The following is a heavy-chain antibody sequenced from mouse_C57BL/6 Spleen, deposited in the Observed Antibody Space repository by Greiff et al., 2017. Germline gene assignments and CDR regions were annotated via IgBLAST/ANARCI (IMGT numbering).Heavy chain of an antibody. J-gene: IGHJ3*01. Sequence: VQLKESGPGLVKPSQSLSLTCSVTGYSITSGYYWNWIRQFPGNKLEWMGYISYDGSNNYNPSIKNRISITRDTSKNQFFLKLNSVTTEDTATYYCAKITTVVGPFAYWGQGTLVTVSA. V-gene: IGHV3-6*01. CDR2: ISYDGSN. D-gene: IGHD1-1*01. CDR1: GYSITSGYY. CDR3: AKITTVVGPFAY.